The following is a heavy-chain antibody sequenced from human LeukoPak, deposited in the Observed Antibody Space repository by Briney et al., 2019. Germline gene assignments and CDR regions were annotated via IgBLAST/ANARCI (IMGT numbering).Heavy chain of an antibody. Sequence: GGSLRLSCAASGFTFSSYSMNWVRQAPGKGLEWVSSISSSSSYIYYADSVKGRFTISRDNAKNSLYLQMNSLRAEDTAVYYCAKSSGLWFGSLDIWGQGTMVTVSS. J-gene: IGHJ3*02. CDR3: AKSSGLWFGSLDI. CDR2: ISSSSSYI. CDR1: GFTFSSYS. D-gene: IGHD3-10*01. V-gene: IGHV3-21*04.